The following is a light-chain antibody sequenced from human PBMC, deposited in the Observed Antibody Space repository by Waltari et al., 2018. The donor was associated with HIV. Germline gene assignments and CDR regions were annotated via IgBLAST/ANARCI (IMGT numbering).Light chain of an antibody. CDR1: TSAFAPFNF. CDR2: EVY. J-gene: IGLJ3*02. CDR3: SSYSARGFVA. V-gene: IGLV2-14*01. Sequence: HSALTQPASVSGSPGQSITISCTGPTSAFAPFNFVSWYQPSPGRAPKLILFEVYSRPSGVSERFSGSKSGDTASLTISALRAEDEADYFCSSYSARGFVAFGGGTKVTVL.